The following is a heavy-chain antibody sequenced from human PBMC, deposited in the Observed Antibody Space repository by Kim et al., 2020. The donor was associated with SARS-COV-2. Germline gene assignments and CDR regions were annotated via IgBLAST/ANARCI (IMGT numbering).Heavy chain of an antibody. Sequence: GGSLRLSCTSSGFTFGDYAMSWARQAPGKGLEWVGLIRSKTYGGTTEYAASVKGRFSISRDDSKNIAYLQMNSLKNEDTAVYYCGRYFDLWDRGTLVTVSS. CDR3: GRYFDL. J-gene: IGHJ2*01. CDR1: GFTFGDYA. CDR2: IRSKTYGGTT. V-gene: IGHV3-49*04.